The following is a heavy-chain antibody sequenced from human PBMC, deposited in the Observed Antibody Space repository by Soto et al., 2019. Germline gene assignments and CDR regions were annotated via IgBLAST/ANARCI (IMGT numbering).Heavy chain of an antibody. D-gene: IGHD2-15*01. CDR2: IYYSGST. V-gene: IGHV4-59*01. CDR3: AFFFQAEDGIRDTVPVSAFLLNRSSDL. Sequence: PGKGMEWIGYIYYSGSTNYNPSLKSRVTISVDTSKNQFSLKLSSVTAADTALYYCAFFFQAEDGIRDTVPVSAFLLNRSSDL. J-gene: IGHJ2*01.